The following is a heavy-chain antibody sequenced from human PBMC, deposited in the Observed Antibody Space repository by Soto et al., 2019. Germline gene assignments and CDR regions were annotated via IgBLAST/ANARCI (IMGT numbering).Heavy chain of an antibody. CDR3: AKDIPWDYYDSSGHYDAFDI. CDR2: ISYDGSNK. D-gene: IGHD3-22*01. Sequence: VQLVESGGGVVQPGRSLRLSCAASGFTFSSYGMHWVRQAPGKGLEWVAVISYDGSNKYYADSVKGRFTISRDNSKNTLYLQMNSLRAEDTAVYYCAKDIPWDYYDSSGHYDAFDIWGQGTMVTVSS. CDR1: GFTFSSYG. J-gene: IGHJ3*02. V-gene: IGHV3-30*18.